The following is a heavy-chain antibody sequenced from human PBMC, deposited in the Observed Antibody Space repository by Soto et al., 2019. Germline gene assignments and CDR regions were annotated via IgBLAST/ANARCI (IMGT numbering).Heavy chain of an antibody. D-gene: IGHD3-22*01. Sequence: PWGSLRLSCAASGFTFISYGIHFFRQSPGKGLEWVAVISYDGSNKYYADSVKGRFTISRDNSKNTLYLQMNSLRAEDTAVYYCAKDHDMIGPNAFDIWGQGTMVTVSS. CDR3: AKDHDMIGPNAFDI. J-gene: IGHJ3*02. CDR1: GFTFISYG. CDR2: ISYDGSNK. V-gene: IGHV3-30*18.